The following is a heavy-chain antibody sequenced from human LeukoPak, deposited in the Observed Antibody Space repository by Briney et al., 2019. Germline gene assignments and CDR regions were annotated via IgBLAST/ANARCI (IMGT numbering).Heavy chain of an antibody. D-gene: IGHD3-3*01. CDR2: INHSGST. Sequence: PSETLSLTCAVYGGSFSGYYWSWIRQPPGKGLEWIGEINHSGSTNYNPSLKSRVTLSIDKSKNQFSLKLNSVTAADTAVYYCARARRDSGYYKVDYWGQGTLVTVSS. CDR3: ARARRDSGYYKVDY. V-gene: IGHV4-34*01. CDR1: GGSFSGYY. J-gene: IGHJ4*02.